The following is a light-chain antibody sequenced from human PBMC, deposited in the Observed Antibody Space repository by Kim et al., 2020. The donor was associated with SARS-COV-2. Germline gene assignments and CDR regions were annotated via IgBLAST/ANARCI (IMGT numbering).Light chain of an antibody. J-gene: IGKJ4*01. CDR1: QDLTNY. CDR3: QQYDNFPPT. CDR2: DVS. V-gene: IGKV1-33*01. Sequence: ASVGDRVTITCQASQDLTNYLNWYQQKPGKAPKLLIYDVSNLEIGVPSRFSGSGSATDFIFTISSLQPEDIATYYCQQYDNFPPTFGGGTKVDIK.